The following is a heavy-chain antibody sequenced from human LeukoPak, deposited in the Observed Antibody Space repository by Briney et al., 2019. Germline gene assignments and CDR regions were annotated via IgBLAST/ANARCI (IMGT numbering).Heavy chain of an antibody. CDR1: GYTFTGYY. CDR3: VGIFPRNFDY. D-gene: IGHD3-3*01. V-gene: IGHV1-2*02. CDR2: INPNSGGT. J-gene: IGHJ4*02. Sequence: ASVKVSCKASGYTFTGYYMHWVRRAPGQGLEWVGWINPNSGGTNYAQKFQGRVTMTRDTSISTAYMELSRLRSDDTAVYYCVGIFPRNFDYWGQGTLVTVSS.